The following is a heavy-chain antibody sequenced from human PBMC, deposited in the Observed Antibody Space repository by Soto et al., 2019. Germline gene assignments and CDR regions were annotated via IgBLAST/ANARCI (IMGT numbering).Heavy chain of an antibody. V-gene: IGHV1-18*01. J-gene: IGHJ4*02. CDR2: ISAYNGNT. CDR1: GYTFTSYG. CDR3: AREAERGSSYGYPFDY. D-gene: IGHD5-18*01. Sequence: AAVKISCKASGYTFTSYGISWVRQAPGQGLEWMGWISAYNGNTNYAQKLQGRVTMTTDTSTSTAYMELRSLRSDDTAVYYCAREAERGSSYGYPFDYYGQGTLVTAS.